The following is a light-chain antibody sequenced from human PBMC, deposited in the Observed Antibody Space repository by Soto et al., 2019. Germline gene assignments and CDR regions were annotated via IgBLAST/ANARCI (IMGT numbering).Light chain of an antibody. CDR1: QGIKND. V-gene: IGKV1-6*01. CDR2: AAP. Sequence: AIQMTQSPSSLSASVGDRVTITCRASQGIKNDLSWYQQKPGKAPKILVYAAPTLQSGVPSRFSGSGSGTDFTLAISSLQPEDFATYYCLQDYSYPRTFGQGTRVEIK. CDR3: LQDYSYPRT. J-gene: IGKJ1*01.